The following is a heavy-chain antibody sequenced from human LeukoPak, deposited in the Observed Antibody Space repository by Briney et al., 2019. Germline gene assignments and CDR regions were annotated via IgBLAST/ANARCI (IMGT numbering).Heavy chain of an antibody. D-gene: IGHD4-17*01. J-gene: IGHJ4*02. CDR3: AKDLDHDYDDYGLDY. CDR2: ISGSGGST. V-gene: IGHV3-23*01. Sequence: GGSLRLSCAASGFTFSSYAMSWVRQAPGKGLEWVSAISGSGGSTYYADSVKGRFTISRDNSKNTLYLQMNSLRAEDTALYYCAKDLDHDYDDYGLDYWGQGTLVTVSS. CDR1: GFTFSSYA.